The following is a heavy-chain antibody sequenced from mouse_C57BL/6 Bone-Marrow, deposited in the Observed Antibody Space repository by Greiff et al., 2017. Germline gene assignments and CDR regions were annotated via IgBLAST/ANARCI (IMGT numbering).Heavy chain of an antibody. CDR1: GYSITSGYY. Sequence: VQLKESGPGLVKPSQSLSLTCSVTGYSITSGYYWNWIRQFPGNKLEWMGYISYDGSNNYNPSLKNRISITRDTSKKQFFLKLKSVTTEDTATYYCARREGYEYDGYWYFDVWGTGTTVTVSS. CDR3: ARREGYEYDGYWYFDV. D-gene: IGHD2-4*01. V-gene: IGHV3-6*01. J-gene: IGHJ1*03. CDR2: ISYDGSN.